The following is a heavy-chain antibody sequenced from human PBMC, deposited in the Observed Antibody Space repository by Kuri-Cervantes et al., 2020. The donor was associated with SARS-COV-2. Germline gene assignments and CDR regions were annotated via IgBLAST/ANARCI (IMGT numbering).Heavy chain of an antibody. J-gene: IGHJ6*02. CDR2: IYYSGST. Sequence: SETLSLTCTVSGGSISSYYWSWIRQPPGKGLEWIGYIYYSGSTNYNPSLKSRVTISVDTSKNQFSLKLSSVTAADTAVYYCARGFCVFSGYYYYGMDVWGQGTTVTVSS. D-gene: IGHD3-3*01. CDR3: ARGFCVFSGYYYYGMDV. V-gene: IGHV4-59*01. CDR1: GGSISSYY.